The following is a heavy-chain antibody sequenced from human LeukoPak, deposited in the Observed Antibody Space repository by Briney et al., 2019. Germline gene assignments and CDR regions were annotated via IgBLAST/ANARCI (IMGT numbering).Heavy chain of an antibody. Sequence: GGSLRLSCAASGFTFSSYSMNWVRQAPGKGLEWVSSISSSSSYIYYADSVKGRFTISRDNAKNSLYLQMNSLRAEDTAVYYCARRTEVWKTYGSYYYYIDVWGKGTTVTVSS. CDR3: ARRTEVWKTYGSYYYYIDV. V-gene: IGHV3-21*01. D-gene: IGHD4-17*01. J-gene: IGHJ6*03. CDR2: ISSSSSYI. CDR1: GFTFSSYS.